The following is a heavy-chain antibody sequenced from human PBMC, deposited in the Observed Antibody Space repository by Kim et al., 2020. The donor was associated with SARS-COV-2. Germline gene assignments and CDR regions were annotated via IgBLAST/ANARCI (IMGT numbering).Heavy chain of an antibody. CDR2: INHSGST. CDR3: ARGPGGWGYDTYNWFDP. V-gene: IGHV4-34*01. Sequence: SETLSLTCAVYGGSFSGYYWSWIRQPPGKGLEWIGEINHSGSTNYNPSLKSRVTISVDTSKNQFSLKLSSVTAADTAVYYCARGPGGWGYDTYNWFDPWG. CDR1: GGSFSGYY. J-gene: IGHJ5*02. D-gene: IGHD5-12*01.